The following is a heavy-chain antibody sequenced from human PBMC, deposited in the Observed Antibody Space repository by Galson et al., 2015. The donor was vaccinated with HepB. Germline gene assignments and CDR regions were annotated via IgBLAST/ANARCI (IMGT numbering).Heavy chain of an antibody. Sequence: QSGAEVTKHGESLKISCKGSGYSFTSYWISWVRQMPGKGLEWMGRIDPSDSYTNYSPSFQGHVTISADKSISTAYLQWSSLKASDTAMYYCAGSLTYYYGSGLNGMDVWGQGTTVTVSS. CDR1: GYSFTSYW. CDR2: IDPSDSYT. V-gene: IGHV5-10-1*01. D-gene: IGHD3-10*01. J-gene: IGHJ6*02. CDR3: AGSLTYYYGSGLNGMDV.